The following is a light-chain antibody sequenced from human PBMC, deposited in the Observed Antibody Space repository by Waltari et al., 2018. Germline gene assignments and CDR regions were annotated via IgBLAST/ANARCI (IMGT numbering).Light chain of an antibody. CDR1: QEILAN. J-gene: IGKJ4*01. CDR3: QQYHIWPLYLT. Sequence: EIVMTQSPATLSVSLGERATLSCRASQEILANLAWYQQKPGQAPMLLIYGASLRATGIPARFSGSGSGTEFTLTLTSLQSEDSAIYYCQQYHIWPLYLTFGGGTKVEVK. V-gene: IGKV3-15*01. CDR2: GAS.